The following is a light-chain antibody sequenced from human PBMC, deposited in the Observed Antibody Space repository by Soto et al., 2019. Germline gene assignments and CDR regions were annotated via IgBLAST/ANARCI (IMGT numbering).Light chain of an antibody. CDR2: EGI. V-gene: IGLV2-23*01. CDR3: CSYAGSGTDNYV. Sequence: QSALTQPASVSGSPGQSITISCTGISSDIGTYNLVSWYQHYPGKAPKLMIYEGIKRPSGVSNRFSGSKSGNTAFLTISGLQAEHEADYYCCSYAGSGTDNYVFGSGTKVTVL. CDR1: SSDIGTYNL. J-gene: IGLJ1*01.